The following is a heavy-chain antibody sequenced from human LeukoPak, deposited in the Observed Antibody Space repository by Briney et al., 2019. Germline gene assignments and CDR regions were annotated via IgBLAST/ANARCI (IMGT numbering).Heavy chain of an antibody. CDR3: AKAARMTIVGATPGDY. V-gene: IGHV3-21*01. CDR2: ITSSGSSM. Sequence: GGSLRLSCAGSGFTFSGYSLNWVRQAPGKGLEWVSSITSSGSSMYYADSVKGRFTISRDNSKNTLYLQMNSLRAEDTAVYYCAKAARMTIVGATPGDYWGQGTLVTVSS. D-gene: IGHD1-26*01. J-gene: IGHJ4*02. CDR1: GFTFSGYS.